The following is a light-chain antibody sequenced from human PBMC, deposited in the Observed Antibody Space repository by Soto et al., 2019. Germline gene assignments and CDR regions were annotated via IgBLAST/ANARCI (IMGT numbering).Light chain of an antibody. CDR2: GVS. V-gene: IGKV1-39*01. CDR1: QSVSTY. J-gene: IGKJ2*01. CDR3: QQTYMVPYT. Sequence: DIQMTQFPSSLSASAGERVTITCGASQSVSTYLSWYVQEPGSAPKLLIYGVSKLESGIAPRFTGSGLATEFTLTINSLQPEDFAVYFCQQTYMVPYTFGQGTKVEI.